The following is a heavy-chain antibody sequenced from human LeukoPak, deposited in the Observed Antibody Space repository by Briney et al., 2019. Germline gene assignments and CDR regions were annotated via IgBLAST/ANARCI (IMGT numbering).Heavy chain of an antibody. V-gene: IGHV3-30*02. D-gene: IGHD3-22*01. Sequence: PGGSLRLSCAASGFTFNNYGMHWVRQAPGKGLEWVAFIRYDGSNKYYADSVKGRFTISRDNSKNTLYLQMNSLRAEDTAVYYCAKDRVVVITSYYFDYWGQGTLVTVSS. CDR3: AKDRVVVITSYYFDY. CDR2: IRYDGSNK. J-gene: IGHJ4*02. CDR1: GFTFNNYG.